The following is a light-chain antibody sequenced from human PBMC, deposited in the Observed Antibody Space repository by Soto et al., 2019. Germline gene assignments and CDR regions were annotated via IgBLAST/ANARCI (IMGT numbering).Light chain of an antibody. CDR2: GAS. J-gene: IGKJ1*01. CDR3: QQYNNWPPWT. Sequence: EIVITQSPSTPSVSPGERATLSSRASQSVSSNLAWYQQKPGQAPRLLIYGASTRATGIPARFSGSGSGTEFTLTISSLQSEDFAVYYCQQYNNWPPWTFGQGTKVDIK. V-gene: IGKV3-15*01. CDR1: QSVSSN.